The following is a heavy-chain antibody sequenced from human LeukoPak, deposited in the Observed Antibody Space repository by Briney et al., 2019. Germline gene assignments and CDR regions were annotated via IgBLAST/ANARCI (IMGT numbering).Heavy chain of an antibody. CDR2: INPSGGST. CDR1: GYTFTTYY. D-gene: IGHD5/OR15-5a*01. CDR3: ARGDVLERGVYNGFDP. Sequence: ASVKVSCKASGYTFTTYYIHWVRQAPGQGLEWMGIINPSGGSTTYAQKFQGRVTMTRDTSTSTVYMELSSLRSGDTALYYWARGDVLERGVYNGFDPWGQGTLGIVSS. J-gene: IGHJ5*02. V-gene: IGHV1-46*01.